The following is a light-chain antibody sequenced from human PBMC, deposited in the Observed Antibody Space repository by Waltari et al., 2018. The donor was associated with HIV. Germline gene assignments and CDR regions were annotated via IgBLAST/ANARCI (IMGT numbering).Light chain of an antibody. J-gene: IGLJ3*02. V-gene: IGLV2-14*03. CDR3: SSYTNSRTLWV. Sequence: LTQPASVSGSPGQSITISCTGTNGDIGGYDFVSWYPQFPGHAPKFIIYEGRNRPSGVSHRFSGSKSGNTASLTISGLQAEDEATYYCSSYTNSRTLWVFGGGTRLTVL. CDR2: EGR. CDR1: NGDIGGYDF.